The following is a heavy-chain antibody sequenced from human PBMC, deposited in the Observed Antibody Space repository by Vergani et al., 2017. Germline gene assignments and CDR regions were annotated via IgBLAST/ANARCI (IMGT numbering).Heavy chain of an antibody. CDR2: INYVGRT. V-gene: IGHV4-39*02. D-gene: IGHD3-10*01. J-gene: IGHJ4*02. CDR1: GGSINPSSSF. CDR3: ARAKVVVSYYGSGSYYQLPKYYFDY. Sequence: QVQLQESGPGVVKPSQTLSLICTVSGGSINPSSSFWGWIRQPPGKGLEWIGSINYVGRTYYIPSLQSRATVFVDTSKNQFSLKLSSVTAADTAVYYCARAKVVVSYYGSGSYYQLPKYYFDYWGQGTLVTVSS.